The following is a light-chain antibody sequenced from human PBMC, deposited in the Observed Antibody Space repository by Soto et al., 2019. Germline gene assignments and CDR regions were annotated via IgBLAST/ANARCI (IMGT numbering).Light chain of an antibody. CDR3: QQYNGYSRT. J-gene: IGKJ1*01. Sequence: DIQMTQSPSTLSASVGDRVTITCRARQSISSWLAWYQQKPGKAPKLLIYKASNLHSGVPSRFSGSGSGTEFTLTISSLQPDDFAPYYCQQYNGYSRTFGLGTKVDIK. V-gene: IGKV1-5*03. CDR2: KAS. CDR1: QSISSW.